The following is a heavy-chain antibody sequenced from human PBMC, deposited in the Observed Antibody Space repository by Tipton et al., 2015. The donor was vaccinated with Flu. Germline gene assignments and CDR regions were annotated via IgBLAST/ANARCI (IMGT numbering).Heavy chain of an antibody. Sequence: QLVQSGGGLVKPGGYLRLSCAASGFTFSDDYMSWIRQAPGKGLEWVSHISSSGSTINYADSVKGRFTISRDNAKNSLYLQMNSLRAEDTAVYYCARDHPPSNTVLGEITDYFGMDVWGQGTTVTVSS. V-gene: IGHV3-11*01. CDR3: ARDHPPSNTVLGEITDYFGMDV. J-gene: IGHJ6*02. CDR1: GFTFSDDY. CDR2: ISSSGSTI. D-gene: IGHD3-3*01.